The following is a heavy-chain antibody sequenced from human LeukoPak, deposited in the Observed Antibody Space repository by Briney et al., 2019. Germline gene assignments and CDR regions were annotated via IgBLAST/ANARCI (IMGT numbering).Heavy chain of an antibody. Sequence: SETLSLTCAVYGGSFSGYYWSWIRQPPGKGLEWIGEINHSGSTNYNPSLKSRVTISVDTSKNQFSLKLSSVTAADTAVYYSANSPPIYYYGMDVWGQGTTVTVSS. V-gene: IGHV4-34*01. J-gene: IGHJ6*02. CDR3: ANSPPIYYYGMDV. CDR1: GGSFSGYY. CDR2: INHSGST. D-gene: IGHD3-3*01.